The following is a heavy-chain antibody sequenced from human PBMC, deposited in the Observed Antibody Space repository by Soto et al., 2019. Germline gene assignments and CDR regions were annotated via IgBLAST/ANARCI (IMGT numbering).Heavy chain of an antibody. Sequence: GGSLRLSCAASGFTFSSYDMHWVRQATGKGLEWVSAIGTAGDPYYPGSVKGRFTISRENAKNSLYLQMNSLRAGDTAVYYCARGGIAAAGTLYYYYGMDVWGQGTTVTV. V-gene: IGHV3-13*05. D-gene: IGHD6-13*01. CDR2: IGTAGDP. CDR3: ARGGIAAAGTLYYYYGMDV. CDR1: GFTFSSYD. J-gene: IGHJ6*02.